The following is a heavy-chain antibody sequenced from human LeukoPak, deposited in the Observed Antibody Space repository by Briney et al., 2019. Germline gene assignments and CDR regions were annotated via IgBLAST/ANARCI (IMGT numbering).Heavy chain of an antibody. J-gene: IGHJ6*03. CDR1: GYTFTSYG. CDR2: ISAYNGNT. V-gene: IGHV1-18*01. D-gene: IGHD4-23*01. CDR3: ARGATVVTLTGGPLTYYMDV. Sequence: ASVKVSCKASGYTFTSYGISWVRQAPGQGLEWMGWISAYNGNTNYAQKLQGGVTMTTDTSTSTAYMELRSLRSDDTAVYYCARGATVVTLTGGPLTYYMDVWGKGTTVTVSS.